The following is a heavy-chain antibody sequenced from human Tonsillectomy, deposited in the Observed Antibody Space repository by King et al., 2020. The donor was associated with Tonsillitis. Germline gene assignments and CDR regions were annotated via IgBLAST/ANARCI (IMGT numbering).Heavy chain of an antibody. CDR3: AGGFGYSSGWIPDAFDI. Sequence: VQLVESGGDLVQPGGSLRLSCAASGFTFSTYSMNWVRQAPGKGLEWVSYISSSGRTIHYADSVKGRFTISRDNAQHSLYLQMNSLRAEDTAVYYCAGGFGYSSGWIPDAFDIWGQGTMVTVSS. D-gene: IGHD6-19*01. V-gene: IGHV3-48*01. CDR1: GFTFSTYS. J-gene: IGHJ3*02. CDR2: ISSSGRTI.